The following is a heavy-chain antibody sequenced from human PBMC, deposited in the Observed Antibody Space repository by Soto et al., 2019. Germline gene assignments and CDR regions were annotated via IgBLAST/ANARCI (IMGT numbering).Heavy chain of an antibody. CDR2: IIPIFGTA. V-gene: IGHV1-69*06. J-gene: IGHJ6*02. CDR1: GGTFSSYS. CDR3: ARDSREPRAYYYYGMDV. Sequence: SVKVSCKASGGTFSSYSISWVRQAPGQGLEWMGGIIPIFGTANYAQKFQGRVTITADKSTSTAYMELSSLRSEDTAVYYCARDSREPRAYYYYGMDVWGQGTTVTVSS. D-gene: IGHD1-1*01.